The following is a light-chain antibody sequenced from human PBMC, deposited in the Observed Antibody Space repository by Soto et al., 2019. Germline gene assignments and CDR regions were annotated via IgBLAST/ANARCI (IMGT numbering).Light chain of an antibody. J-gene: IGKJ1*01. V-gene: IGKV4-1*01. CDR3: QHYYNIPPM. CDR2: WAS. Sequence: DIVMTQSPDSLAVSLGERATINCKSSQSVLLSSNNKNYLAWYQQKAGQPPKLLIYWASTREFGVPDRFSGSGSGTDFTLTISSLQAEDVAVSYCQHYYNIPPMFGQGTKVEIK. CDR1: QSVLLSSNNKNY.